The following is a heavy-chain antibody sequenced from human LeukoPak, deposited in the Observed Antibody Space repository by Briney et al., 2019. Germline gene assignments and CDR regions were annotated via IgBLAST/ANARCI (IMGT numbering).Heavy chain of an antibody. V-gene: IGHV3-49*03. J-gene: IGHJ4*02. CDR3: TRWSYYYGSGSSDY. D-gene: IGHD3-10*01. CDR1: GFTFGDYA. CDR2: IRSKAYGGTT. Sequence: GGSLRLSCTASGFTFGDYAMSWFRQAPGKGLEWVGFIRSKAYGGTTEYAASVKGRFTISRDDSKSIAYLQMNSLKTEDTAVYYCTRWSYYYGSGSSDYWGQGTLVIVSS.